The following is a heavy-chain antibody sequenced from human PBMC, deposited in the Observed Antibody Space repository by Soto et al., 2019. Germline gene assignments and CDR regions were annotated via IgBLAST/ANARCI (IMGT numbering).Heavy chain of an antibody. Sequence: QVQLVQSGAEVKKPGSSVKVSCKASGGTFSSYTISWVRQAPGQGLEWMGRIIPILGIANYAQKFQGRVTITADKSTSTAYMELSSLRSEDTAVYYCARTAVATMKGHWFDPWGQGTLVTVSS. V-gene: IGHV1-69*02. J-gene: IGHJ5*02. D-gene: IGHD5-12*01. CDR3: ARTAVATMKGHWFDP. CDR2: IIPILGIA. CDR1: GGTFSSYT.